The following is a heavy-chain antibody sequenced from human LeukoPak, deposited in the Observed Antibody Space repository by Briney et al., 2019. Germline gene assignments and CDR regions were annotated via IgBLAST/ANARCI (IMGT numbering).Heavy chain of an antibody. CDR3: ARDARYSHDAFDI. V-gene: IGHV3-21*01. CDR1: GFTLSSYS. CDR2: ISSSSSYI. J-gene: IGHJ3*02. D-gene: IGHD5-18*01. Sequence: GGALGISCAALGFTLSSYSKNLVRPAPGEGAGWGSSISSSSSYIYYADSVKGRFTISRDNAKNSLYLQMNSLRAEDTAVYYCARDARYSHDAFDIWGQGTMVTVSS.